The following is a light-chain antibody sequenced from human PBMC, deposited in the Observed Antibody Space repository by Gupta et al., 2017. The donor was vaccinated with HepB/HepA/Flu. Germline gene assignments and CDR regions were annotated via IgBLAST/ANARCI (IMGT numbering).Light chain of an antibody. J-gene: IGKJ1*01. CDR3: QQYNNWPPWT. V-gene: IGKV3-15*01. CDR2: GVS. Sequence: EIVMTQSPATLSVSPGEKATLSCRASQSVSSNLAWHQQKPGQAPRLLIYGVSTRATGIPARFSGSGSGTEFTLTISSLQSEDFAIYYCQQYNNWPPWTFGQGTKVEIK. CDR1: QSVSSN.